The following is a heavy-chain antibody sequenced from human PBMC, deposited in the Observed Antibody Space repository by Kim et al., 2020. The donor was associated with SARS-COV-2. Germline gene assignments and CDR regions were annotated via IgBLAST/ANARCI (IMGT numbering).Heavy chain of an antibody. CDR3: ARELNVVPAAIVGWFDP. V-gene: IGHV1-8*01. Sequence: ASVKVSCKASGYTFTSYDINWVRQATGQGLEWMGWMNPNSGNTGYAQKFQGRVTMTRNTSISTAYMELSSLRSEDTAVYYCARELNVVPAAIVGWFDPWGQGTLVTVSS. CDR2: MNPNSGNT. J-gene: IGHJ5*02. CDR1: GYTFTSYD. D-gene: IGHD2-2*01.